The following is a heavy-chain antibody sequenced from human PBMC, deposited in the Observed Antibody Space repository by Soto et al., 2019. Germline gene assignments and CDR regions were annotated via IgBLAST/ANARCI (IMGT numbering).Heavy chain of an antibody. CDR2: RYYRSKCYN. D-gene: IGHD3-10*01. CDR1: GDSVSSNSAA. Sequence: SETLSLSCALSGDSVSSNSAAWNWIRQSPSRGLEWLGRRYYRSKCYNDYAVSVKSRITINPDTSKNQFSLQLNSVTPEDTAVHYCARASLGSAGDYYYYGMDVWGQGTTVTVSS. J-gene: IGHJ6*02. V-gene: IGHV6-1*01. CDR3: ARASLGSAGDYYYYGMDV.